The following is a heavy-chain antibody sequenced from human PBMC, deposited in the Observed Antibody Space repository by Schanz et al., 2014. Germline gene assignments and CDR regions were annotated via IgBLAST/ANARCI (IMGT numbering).Heavy chain of an antibody. D-gene: IGHD3-22*01. V-gene: IGHV3-23*01. CDR2: LSGSGGST. CDR1: GFTFSSYA. CDR3: AKDPSHGDYDYYFDY. Sequence: EVQLLESGGGLVQPGGSLRLSCAASGFTFSSYAMSWVRQAPGKGLEWVSALSGSGGSTYYADSVKGRFTISRDNSKNTLYLQMNNLRAEDTAVYDCAKDPSHGDYDYYFDYWGQGTLVTVSS. J-gene: IGHJ4*02.